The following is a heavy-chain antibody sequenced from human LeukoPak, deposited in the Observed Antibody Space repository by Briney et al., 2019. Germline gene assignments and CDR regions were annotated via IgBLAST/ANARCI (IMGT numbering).Heavy chain of an antibody. CDR2: ISYDGSNK. CDR3: ARDPGMSSCYFFDY. D-gene: IGHD2-2*01. J-gene: IGHJ4*02. V-gene: IGHV3-30*01. Sequence: GRSLRLSCAASGFTFSSFAMHWVRQAPGKGLEGVANISYDGSNKYYADSVKGRFTITRDNSNNALFPQMNSLRADNTAVDYCARDPGMSSCYFFDYCGQGTLVTVSP. CDR1: GFTFSSFA.